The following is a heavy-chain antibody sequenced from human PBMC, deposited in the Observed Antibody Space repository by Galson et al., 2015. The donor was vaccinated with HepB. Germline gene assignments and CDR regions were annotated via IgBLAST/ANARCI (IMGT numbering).Heavy chain of an antibody. CDR2: ISGSGGTT. V-gene: IGHV3-23*01. Sequence: SLRLSCAASGFPFSTYTMSWVRQAPGKGLEWVSAISGSGGTTYYADSGRGRFTISRDNTKRTLYLQMNRLRGEDTALYYCAKDRNSTSPGTYGMDVWGQGTTVTVFS. D-gene: IGHD6-6*01. CDR3: AKDRNSTSPGTYGMDV. CDR1: GFPFSTYT. J-gene: IGHJ6*02.